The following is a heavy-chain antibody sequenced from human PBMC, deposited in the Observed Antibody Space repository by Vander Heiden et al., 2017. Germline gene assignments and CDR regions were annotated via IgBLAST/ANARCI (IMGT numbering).Heavy chain of an antibody. V-gene: IGHV3-48*03. J-gene: IGHJ4*02. D-gene: IGHD5-18*01. Sequence: VQLVESGGGLVQPGGSLRLSCAASGFTLISYVLNWVRQGPRKGLEWVSYISSSGSTIYYADSVKGRFTISRDNAKNSLYLQMNSLRAEDTAVYYCARDWTGYSYGYFDYWGQGTLVTVSS. CDR3: ARDWTGYSYGYFDY. CDR1: GFTLISYV. CDR2: ISSSGSTI.